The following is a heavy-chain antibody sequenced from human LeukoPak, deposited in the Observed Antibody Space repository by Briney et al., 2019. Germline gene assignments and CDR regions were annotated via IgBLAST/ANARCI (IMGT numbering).Heavy chain of an antibody. V-gene: IGHV4-34*01. D-gene: IGHD3-22*01. CDR1: GGSFSGYY. J-gene: IGHJ4*02. CDR3: ARGWYDSRSA. Sequence: SETLSLTCAVYGGSFSGYYWSWIRQPPGKGLEWIGEINHSGSTNYNPSLKSRVTISVDTSKNQFSLKLSSVTAADTAVYYCARGWYDSRSARGQGTLVTVSS. CDR2: INHSGST.